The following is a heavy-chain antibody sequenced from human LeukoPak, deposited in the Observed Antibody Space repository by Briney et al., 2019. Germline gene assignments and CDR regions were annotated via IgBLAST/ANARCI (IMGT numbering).Heavy chain of an antibody. D-gene: IGHD3-22*01. CDR3: ARDYYDSSSARWFDP. CDR2: INVGNGHT. CDR1: GYIFTNYA. J-gene: IGHJ5*02. Sequence: ASVKVSCKTSGYIFTNYAMHWVRQAPGQGLELMGWINVGNGHTKYSQDFQGRVTITRDTSATSVYMEVSSLRTADMAVYFCARDYYDSSSARWFDPWGQGTLVTVTS. V-gene: IGHV1-3*03.